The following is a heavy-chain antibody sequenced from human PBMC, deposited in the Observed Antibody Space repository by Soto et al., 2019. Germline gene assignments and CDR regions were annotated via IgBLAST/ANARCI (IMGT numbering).Heavy chain of an antibody. CDR3: ARGPGDFWSGYYHYYYYGMDV. Sequence: SETLSLTCAVYGGSFSGYYWSWIRQPPGKGLEWIGEINHSGSTNYNPSLKSRVTISVDTSKNQFSLKLSSVTAADTAVYYCARGPGDFWSGYYHYYYYGMDVWGQGTKVTVSS. D-gene: IGHD3-3*01. CDR1: GGSFSGYY. J-gene: IGHJ6*02. CDR2: INHSGST. V-gene: IGHV4-34*01.